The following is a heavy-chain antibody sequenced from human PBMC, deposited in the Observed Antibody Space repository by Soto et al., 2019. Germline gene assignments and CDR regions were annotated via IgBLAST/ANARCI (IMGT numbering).Heavy chain of an antibody. CDR1: GGSIRSGSEGNY. V-gene: IGHV4-31*03. J-gene: IGHJ4*02. Sequence: ASETLSLTCTVSGGSIRSGSEGNYWSWIRQSPGKGLEWIGYIYYSGSTYYNPSLKSRVTISVDTSKNQFSLKLYSVTAADTAVYYCARDPSPGAHYFDYWGQGILVTVSS. CDR3: ARDPSPGAHYFDY. CDR2: IYYSGST.